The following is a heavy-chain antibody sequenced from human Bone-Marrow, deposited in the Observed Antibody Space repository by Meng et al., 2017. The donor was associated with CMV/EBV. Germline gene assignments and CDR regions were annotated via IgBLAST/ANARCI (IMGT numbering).Heavy chain of an antibody. CDR1: GGSFNAYY. D-gene: IGHD2-2*02. Sequence: SETLSLTCTVYGGSFNAYYYNWFRQAPGKGLEWIGEINHSGSTNYNPSLKSRVTISVDKSKNQFSLRLTSVTAADTAVYYCARDYCSSTSCYTFGMDVWGQGTTVTVSS. V-gene: IGHV4-34*01. J-gene: IGHJ6*02. CDR2: INHSGST. CDR3: ARDYCSSTSCYTFGMDV.